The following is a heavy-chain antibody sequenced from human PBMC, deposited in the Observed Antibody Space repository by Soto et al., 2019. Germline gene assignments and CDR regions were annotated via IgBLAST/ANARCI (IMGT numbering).Heavy chain of an antibody. D-gene: IGHD6-6*01. CDR1: GFTFSSYA. V-gene: IGHV3-30-3*01. Sequence: QVQLVESGGGVVQPGRSLRLSCAASGFTFSSYAMHWVRQAPGKGREWVAVISYDGSNKYYAASVKGRFTISRDNSKNTLYLQMNSLRAEDTAVYSCARDRLYSSSDGMDVWGQGTTVTVSS. CDR2: ISYDGSNK. J-gene: IGHJ6*02. CDR3: ARDRLYSSSDGMDV.